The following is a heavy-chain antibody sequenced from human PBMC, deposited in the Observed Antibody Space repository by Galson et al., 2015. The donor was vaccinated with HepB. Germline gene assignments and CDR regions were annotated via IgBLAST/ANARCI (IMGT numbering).Heavy chain of an antibody. V-gene: IGHV3-11*01. J-gene: IGHJ3*02. CDR3: ATTRFGNCAYWTFEI. Sequence: SLRLSCAASGLTLSSYTMSWVRQSPGRGRRWVSGGSKNGANTYDVDSVKGRLTVARDNARNTVSVQMSSLTADDSAVYFCATTRFGNCAYWTFEIWGQGTLVTVAS. D-gene: IGHD4-23*01. CDR1: GLTLSSYT. CDR2: GSKNGANT.